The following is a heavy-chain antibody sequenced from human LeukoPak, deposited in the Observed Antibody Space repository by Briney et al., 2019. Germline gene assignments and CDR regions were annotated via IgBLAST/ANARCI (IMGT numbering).Heavy chain of an antibody. CDR3: SRFPEGSSTWSIDF. D-gene: IGHD6-13*01. J-gene: IGHJ4*02. CDR1: GFTPSSCS. Sequence: GGSLRLSCAASGFTPSSCSMNWVRQAPGKGLEWVSSISRSSGYVFYADSMKGRFTVSRDNSKNSLYLQMNSLRAEDTAVYYCSRFPEGSSTWSIDFWGQGTLVTVSS. CDR2: ISRSSGYV. V-gene: IGHV3-21*01.